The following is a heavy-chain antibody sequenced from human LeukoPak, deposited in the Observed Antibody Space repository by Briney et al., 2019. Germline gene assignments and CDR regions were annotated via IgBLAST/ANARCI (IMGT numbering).Heavy chain of an antibody. D-gene: IGHD3-9*01. CDR1: GGSFSGYY. J-gene: IGHJ5*02. CDR3: ARGLGYFDWFPRWFDP. Sequence: PSETLSLTCAVYGGSFSGYYWSWIRQPPGKGLEWIGEINHSGSTNYNPSLKSRVTISVDMSKNQFSLKLSSVTAADTAVYYCARGLGYFDWFPRWFDPWAREPWSPSPQ. CDR2: INHSGST. V-gene: IGHV4-34*01.